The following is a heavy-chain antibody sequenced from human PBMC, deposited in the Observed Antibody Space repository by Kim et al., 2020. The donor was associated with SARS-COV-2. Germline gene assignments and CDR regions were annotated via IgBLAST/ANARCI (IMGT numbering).Heavy chain of an antibody. CDR1: GFTLSTYG. D-gene: IGHD4-17*01. CDR2: IWHDGRVT. J-gene: IGHJ4*02. Sequence: GGSLRLSCVASGFTLSTYGMHWVRQAPGKGLEWVAVIWHDGRVTYYGDSVQGRFIVSRDNSKNTMYMQMSSLRAEDTAVYYCARDYGQDAPIDLWGQGTLVTVSS. V-gene: IGHV3-33*01. CDR3: ARDYGQDAPIDL.